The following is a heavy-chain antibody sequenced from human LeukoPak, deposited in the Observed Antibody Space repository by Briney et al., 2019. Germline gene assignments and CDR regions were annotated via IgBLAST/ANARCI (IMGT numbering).Heavy chain of an antibody. Sequence: ASVKVSCKASGYTFTSYGISWVRQAPGQGLEWMGWISAYNGNTNYAQKLQGRVTMTTDTSTSTAYMELRSLRSDDTAVYYCARVGYYDILTGYYIPYYFDYWGQGTLVTVSS. CDR1: GYTFTSYG. J-gene: IGHJ4*02. D-gene: IGHD3-9*01. V-gene: IGHV1-18*01. CDR2: ISAYNGNT. CDR3: ARVGYYDILTGYYIPYYFDY.